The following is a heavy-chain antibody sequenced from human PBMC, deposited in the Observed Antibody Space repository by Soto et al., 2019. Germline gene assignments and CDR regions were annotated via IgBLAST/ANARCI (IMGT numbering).Heavy chain of an antibody. CDR1: GGSISSSSYY. D-gene: IGHD5-18*01. V-gene: IGHV4-39*01. CDR2: IYYSGST. CDR3: ARRNTAMVSSFDY. J-gene: IGHJ4*02. Sequence: SETLSLTCTVSGGSISSSSYYWGWIRQPPGKGLEWIGSIYYSGSTYYNPSLKSRVTISVDTSKNQFSLKLSSVTAADTAVYYCARRNTAMVSSFDYWGQGTLVTVS.